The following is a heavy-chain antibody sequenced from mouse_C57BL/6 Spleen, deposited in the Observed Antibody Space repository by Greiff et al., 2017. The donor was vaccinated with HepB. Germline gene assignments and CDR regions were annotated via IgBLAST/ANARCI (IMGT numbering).Heavy chain of an antibody. D-gene: IGHD1-1*01. J-gene: IGHJ1*03. CDR3: ARPTVVAHWYFDV. V-gene: IGHV1-77*01. CDR1: GYTFTDYY. Sequence: QVHVKQSGAELVKPGASVKISCKASGYTFTDYYINWVKQRPGQGLEWIGKIGPGSGSTSYNEKFKGKATLTSDKSSSPAYMQLSSLTSEDSAVYFCARPTVVAHWYFDVWGTGTTVTVSS. CDR2: IGPGSGST.